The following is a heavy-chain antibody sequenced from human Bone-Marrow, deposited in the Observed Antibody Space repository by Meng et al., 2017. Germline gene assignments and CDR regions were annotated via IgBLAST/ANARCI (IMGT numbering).Heavy chain of an antibody. J-gene: IGHJ6*02. D-gene: IGHD2-2*01. V-gene: IGHV5-51*01. Sequence: GESLKISCTGSGYSFTNYWIGWVRQMPGKGLEWMGIIYPGGSDIRYNPSFEGQVTISADKSISTAYLQWSSLKASDTAMYFCAKYQLHDSDSPGYYYGMDVWGQGTTVTVSS. CDR3: AKYQLHDSDSPGYYYGMDV. CDR1: GYSFTNYW. CDR2: IYPGGSDI.